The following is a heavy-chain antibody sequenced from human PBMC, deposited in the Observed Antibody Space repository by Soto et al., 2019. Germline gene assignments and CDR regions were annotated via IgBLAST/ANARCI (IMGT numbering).Heavy chain of an antibody. CDR1: GFTVSSNY. CDR2: IYSGGST. J-gene: IGHJ4*02. V-gene: IGHV3-66*01. D-gene: IGHD3-10*01. CDR3: ARDYYGSGSYYTAL. Sequence: GGSLRLSCAASGFTVSSNYMSWVRQAPGKGLEWVSVIYSGGSTYYADSVKGRFTISRDNAKNTLYLQMNSLRAEDTAVYYCARDYYGSGSYYTALWGQGTLVTVSS.